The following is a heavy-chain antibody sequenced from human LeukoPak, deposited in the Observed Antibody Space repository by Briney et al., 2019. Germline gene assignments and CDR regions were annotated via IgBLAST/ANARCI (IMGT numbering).Heavy chain of an antibody. V-gene: IGHV3-23*01. CDR1: GFTFSSNA. Sequence: PGGSLRLSCAASGFTFSSNAMSWVRKAPGKGLEWVSGISGSANSTDYADSVKGRFTISRDNSKNTLYLQMNSLRAEDTAVYYCAKMGPSSTWYNNWLDPWGQGTLVTVSS. D-gene: IGHD6-13*01. J-gene: IGHJ5*02. CDR2: ISGSANST. CDR3: AKMGPSSTWYNNWLDP.